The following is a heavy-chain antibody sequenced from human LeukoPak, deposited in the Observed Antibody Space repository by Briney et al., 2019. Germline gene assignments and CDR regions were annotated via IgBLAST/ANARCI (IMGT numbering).Heavy chain of an antibody. J-gene: IGHJ6*04. CDR1: GFTFSSYG. Sequence: GSLRLSCAAPGFTFSSYGMHWVRQAPGKGLEWVANIKQDGSEKYYVDSVKGRFTISRDNAKNSLYLQMNSLRAEDTAVYYCAELGITMIGGVWGKGTTVTISS. CDR3: AELGITMIGGV. V-gene: IGHV3-7*01. CDR2: IKQDGSEK. D-gene: IGHD3-10*02.